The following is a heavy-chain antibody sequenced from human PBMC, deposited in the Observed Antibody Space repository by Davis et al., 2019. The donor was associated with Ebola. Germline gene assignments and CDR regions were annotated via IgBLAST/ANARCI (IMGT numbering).Heavy chain of an antibody. CDR1: GGSISSYY. J-gene: IGHJ6*02. CDR3: ARVLLLWCMDV. D-gene: IGHD3-10*01. Sequence: SETLSLTCTVSGGSISSYYWSWIRQPPGKGLEWIAYISYSGSTYYNPSLKSRVTISVDTSKNPFSLKLSSVTAADTAVYYCARVLLLWCMDVWGQGTTVTVSS. V-gene: IGHV4-59*01. CDR2: ISYSGST.